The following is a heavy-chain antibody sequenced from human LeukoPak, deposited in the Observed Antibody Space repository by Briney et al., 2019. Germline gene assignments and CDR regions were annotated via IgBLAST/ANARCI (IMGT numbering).Heavy chain of an antibody. D-gene: IGHD2-15*01. CDR1: GFTFSDYY. Sequence: PGGSLRLSCAAPGFTFSDYYMSWIRQAPGKGLEWVSYISSSGSTIYYADSVKGRFTISRDNANNSLYLQMNSLRAEDTAVYYCARELRALDYYGMDGWGQGTTVTVSS. V-gene: IGHV3-11*01. CDR3: ARELRALDYYGMDG. CDR2: ISSSGSTI. J-gene: IGHJ6*02.